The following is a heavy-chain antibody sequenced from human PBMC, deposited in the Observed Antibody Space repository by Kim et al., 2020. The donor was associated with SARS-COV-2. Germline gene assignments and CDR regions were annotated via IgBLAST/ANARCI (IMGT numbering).Heavy chain of an antibody. D-gene: IGHD3-3*02. Sequence: SQTLSLTCVISVDSVSGNHISWNWIRLSPSGGLEWLGRTFYDSKWYRDNAGCVRGRARINADTSRNKFSLQLNSVTPGDTAVYFCARGSVSAFYVWAQGT. J-gene: IGHJ3*01. CDR3: ARGSVSAFYV. CDR1: VDSVSGNHIS. V-gene: IGHV6-1*01. CDR2: TFYDSKWYR.